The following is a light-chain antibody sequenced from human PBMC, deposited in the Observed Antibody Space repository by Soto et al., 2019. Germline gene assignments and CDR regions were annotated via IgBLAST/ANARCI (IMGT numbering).Light chain of an antibody. CDR2: GAS. CDR1: QSVSSN. CDR3: QQYNKWIT. V-gene: IGKV3-15*01. J-gene: IGKJ4*01. Sequence: EIVMTQSPATLSVSPGERATLSCRASQSVSSNLAWYQQKPGQTPRLLIYGASTRATGIPARFSGSGSGTEFTLTISSLQSEDFAVYYCQQYNKWITFGGGTKVESK.